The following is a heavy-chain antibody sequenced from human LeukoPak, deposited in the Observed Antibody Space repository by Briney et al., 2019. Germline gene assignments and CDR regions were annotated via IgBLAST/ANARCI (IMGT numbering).Heavy chain of an antibody. CDR3: ARVGYSYGFWYWFDP. J-gene: IGHJ5*02. CDR2: ISYDGSNK. V-gene: IGHV3-30*04. CDR1: GFTFSSYA. D-gene: IGHD5-18*01. Sequence: GRSLRLSCAASGFTFSSYAMHWVRQAPGKGLEWVAVISYDGSNKYYADSVKGRFTISRDNSKNTLYLQMNSLRAEDTAVYYCARVGYSYGFWYWFDPWGQGTLVTVSS.